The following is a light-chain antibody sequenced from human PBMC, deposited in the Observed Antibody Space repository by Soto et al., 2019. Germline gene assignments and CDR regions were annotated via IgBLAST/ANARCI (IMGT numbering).Light chain of an antibody. CDR1: TSNIGRTY. CDR2: DNY. Sequence: QSVLPQPPSVSAAPGQKVTLSCSGCTSNIGRTYVSWEQPPPGPAPKLLIYDNYKRPSGTPDRFSGSKSGTSATLDISGLQTGDEADYYCGTLHNSGNWGCGGGTQLTVL. J-gene: IGLJ3*02. CDR3: GTLHNSGNWG. V-gene: IGLV1-51*01.